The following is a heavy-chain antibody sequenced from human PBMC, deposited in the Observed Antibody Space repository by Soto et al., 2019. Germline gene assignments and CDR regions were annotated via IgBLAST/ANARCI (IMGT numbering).Heavy chain of an antibody. CDR3: GRNKNHQGAFDI. J-gene: IGHJ3*02. Sequence: QVQLVQSGAEVKKPGSSVKVSCKASGGTFSSYAISWVRQAPGQGLEWMGGISPIFGTANYAQKFQGRVTITADESTSTAYMELISLRSEDTAVYYCGRNKNHQGAFDIWGQGTMVTVSS. V-gene: IGHV1-69*01. D-gene: IGHD2-2*01. CDR2: ISPIFGTA. CDR1: GGTFSSYA.